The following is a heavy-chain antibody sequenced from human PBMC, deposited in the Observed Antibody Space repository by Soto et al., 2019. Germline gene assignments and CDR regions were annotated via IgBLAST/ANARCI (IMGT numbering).Heavy chain of an antibody. CDR1: GFTFSTYA. Sequence: VGSLRLSCAASGFTFSTYAMAWARQAPGKGLEWVAVIWYDGSNKYYADSVKGRFTISRDNSKNTLYLQMNSLRAEDTAVYYCARDYGNYYDSSGYYSWLDPWGQGTLVNVSS. D-gene: IGHD3-22*01. V-gene: IGHV3-33*08. CDR3: ARDYGNYYDSSGYYSWLDP. CDR2: IWYDGSNK. J-gene: IGHJ5*02.